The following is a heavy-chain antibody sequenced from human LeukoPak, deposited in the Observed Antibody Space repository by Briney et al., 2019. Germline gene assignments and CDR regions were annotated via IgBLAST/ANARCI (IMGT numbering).Heavy chain of an antibody. V-gene: IGHV4-59*01. J-gene: IGHJ6*02. CDR1: GGSISSYY. CDR3: ARALRARITGTTASVYGMDI. D-gene: IGHD1-20*01. CDR2: IYYSGST. Sequence: PSETLSLTCTVSGGSISSYYWSWIRQPPGKGLEWIGYIYYSGSTNYNPSLKSRVTISVDTSKNQFSLKLSSVTAADTAVYYCARALRARITGTTASVYGMDIWGQGTTVTVSS.